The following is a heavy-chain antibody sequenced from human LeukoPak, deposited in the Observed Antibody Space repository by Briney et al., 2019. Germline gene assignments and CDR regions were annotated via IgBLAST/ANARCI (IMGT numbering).Heavy chain of an antibody. J-gene: IGHJ4*02. CDR3: AKEGSYNPFDY. CDR2: ISYDGSNK. Sequence: PGGSLRLSCAASGFIFSLYGMHWVRQAPGKGLEWVAVISYDGSNKYYADSVKGRFTISRDNSKNKLYLQMTSLRADDTAVYYCAKEGSYNPFDYWGQGTLVTVSS. CDR1: GFIFSLYG. D-gene: IGHD1-14*01. V-gene: IGHV3-30*18.